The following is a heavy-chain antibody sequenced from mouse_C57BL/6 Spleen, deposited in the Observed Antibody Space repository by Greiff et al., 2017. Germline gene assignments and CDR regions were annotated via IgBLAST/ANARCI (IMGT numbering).Heavy chain of an antibody. J-gene: IGHJ2*01. D-gene: IGHD6-1*01. CDR3: ARGGASFDY. Sequence: VQLQQSGPGLVKPSQSLSLTCSVTGYSITSGYYWNWIRQFPGNKLEWMGYISYDGSNNYNPSLKNRISITRDPSKNQFFLKLNSVTTEDTATYYCARGGASFDYWGQGTTLTVSS. CDR2: ISYDGSN. V-gene: IGHV3-6*01. CDR1: GYSITSGYY.